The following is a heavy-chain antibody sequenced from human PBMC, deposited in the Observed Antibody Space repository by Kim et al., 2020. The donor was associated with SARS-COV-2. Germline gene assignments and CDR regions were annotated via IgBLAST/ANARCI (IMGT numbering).Heavy chain of an antibody. V-gene: IGHV3-30*18. J-gene: IGHJ3*02. CDR3: AKDRHDYGSAFDI. CDR1: GFTFSSYG. D-gene: IGHD4-17*01. Sequence: GGSLRLSCAASGFTFSSYGMHWVRQAPGKGLEWVAVISYDGSNKYYADSVKGRFTISRDNSKNTLYLQMNSLRAEDTAVYYCAKDRHDYGSAFDIWGQGTMVTVSS. CDR2: ISYDGSNK.